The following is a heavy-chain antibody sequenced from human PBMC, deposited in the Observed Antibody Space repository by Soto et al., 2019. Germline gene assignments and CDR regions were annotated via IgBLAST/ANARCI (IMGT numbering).Heavy chain of an antibody. V-gene: IGHV1-69*13. Sequence: TSVKVSCKASGGTLSSYAISWVRQDPGQGLEWMGGVIPIFGTANFAQKFQGRAPITPDESTSTAYTALSNLRYEAPAVYSCSGAAVGIVTVTACDYGMDVWC. D-gene: IGHD2-21*02. CDR2: VIPIFGTA. CDR3: SGAAVGIVTVTACDYGMDV. CDR1: GGTLSSYA. J-gene: IGHJ6*02.